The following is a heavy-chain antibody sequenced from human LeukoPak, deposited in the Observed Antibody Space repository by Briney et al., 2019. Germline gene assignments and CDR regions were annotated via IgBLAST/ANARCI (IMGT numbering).Heavy chain of an antibody. D-gene: IGHD5-12*01. J-gene: IGHJ4*02. CDR2: ISDSGGTT. CDR3: AKGSNRGVATIDY. V-gene: IGHV3-23*01. CDR1: GFTFSTYA. Sequence: GGSLRLSCAASGFTFSTYAMSWVRQAPGKGLEWVSGISDSGGTTYYADSVKGRFTISRDNSKNTLFLQMNSLRAEDTAVYYCAKGSNRGVATIDYWGQGTLVTVSS.